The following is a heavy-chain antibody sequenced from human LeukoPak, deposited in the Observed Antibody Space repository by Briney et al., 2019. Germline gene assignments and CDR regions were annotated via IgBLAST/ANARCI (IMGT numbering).Heavy chain of an antibody. V-gene: IGHV4-39*01. D-gene: IGHD6-13*01. CDR3: AIHASYSNTWAFDF. Sequence: PSETLSLTCTVSGVSISGRSHSWGWIRQPPGKDLEWIATISSTGSAFYNPSLKSRLTTSVDTSKNQFALNLTSVTAADPVVYYCAIHASYSNTWAFDFWGQGTLVTVSA. CDR2: ISSTGSA. J-gene: IGHJ4*02. CDR1: GVSISGRSHS.